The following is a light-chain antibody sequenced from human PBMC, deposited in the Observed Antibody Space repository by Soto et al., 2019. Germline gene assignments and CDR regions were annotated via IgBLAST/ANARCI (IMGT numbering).Light chain of an antibody. CDR3: SSYTSSSTLYV. V-gene: IGLV2-8*01. CDR2: EVS. CDR1: SSDIGAYIY. Sequence: QSALTQPPSASGSPGQSVTISCTGTSSDIGAYIYVSWYQQHPGKAPKLMISEVSRRPSGVPERFSGSKSGNTASLTISGLQAEDEADYYCSSYTSSSTLYVFGTGTKLTVL. J-gene: IGLJ1*01.